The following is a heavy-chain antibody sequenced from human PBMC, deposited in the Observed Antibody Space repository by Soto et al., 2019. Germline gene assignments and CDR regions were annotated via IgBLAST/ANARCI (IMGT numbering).Heavy chain of an antibody. CDR1: GGSISSGSYN. V-gene: IGHV4-39*01. Sequence: QVQLQESGPGLVKPSQTLSLTCTVSGGSISSGSYNWGWIRQPPGKGLEWIGSFYYGGSPYYNPSLRSRVTISVDTSKNQFSLSLRSVTAADTAVYYCARLPLRRTREDVDYWGQGTLVAVSS. J-gene: IGHJ4*02. CDR2: FYYGGSP. CDR3: ARLPLRRTREDVDY. D-gene: IGHD4-17*01.